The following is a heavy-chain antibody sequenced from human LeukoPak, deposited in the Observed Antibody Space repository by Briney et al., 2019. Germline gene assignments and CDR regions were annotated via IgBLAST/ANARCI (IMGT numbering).Heavy chain of an antibody. CDR1: GYTFTSHA. CDR2: INAGNGNT. D-gene: IGHD3/OR15-3a*01. Sequence: ASVKVSCKASGYTFTSHAMHWVRQAPGQRLEWMGWINAGNGNTKYSQKFQGRVTITRDTSASTAYMELSSLRSEDTAVYYCARGLAADAFDIWGQGTMVTVSS. J-gene: IGHJ3*02. V-gene: IGHV1-3*01. CDR3: ARGLAADAFDI.